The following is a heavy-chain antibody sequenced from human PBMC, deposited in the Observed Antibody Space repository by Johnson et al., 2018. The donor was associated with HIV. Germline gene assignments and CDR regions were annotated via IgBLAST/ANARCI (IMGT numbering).Heavy chain of an antibody. Sequence: EVQLVESGGGVVRPGGSLRLSCAASGFTFDDYGMSWVRQAPGKGLEWVSGIDWSGGRTGYADSVKGRFTISRDNAKKLLYLQMYSLRAEDTAVYYCARAGQLPEDAFDIWGQGTMVTVSS. V-gene: IGHV3-20*04. D-gene: IGHD1-7*01. J-gene: IGHJ3*02. CDR1: GFTFDDYG. CDR3: ARAGQLPEDAFDI. CDR2: IDWSGGRT.